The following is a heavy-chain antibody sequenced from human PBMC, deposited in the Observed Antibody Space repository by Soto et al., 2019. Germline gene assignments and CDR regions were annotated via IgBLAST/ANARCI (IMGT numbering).Heavy chain of an antibody. CDR1: GFTFSGYA. CDR2: ISDGGGST. Sequence: GGSLRLSCAASGFTFSGYAMSWVRQAPGEGLEWVSAISDGGGSTYYAGSVKGRFTISRDNSKGTLYLQMNNLRAEDTAVYYCAKTIWGRLWYTFDYWGQGTLVTVSS. CDR3: AKTIWGRLWYTFDY. J-gene: IGHJ4*02. D-gene: IGHD5-18*01. V-gene: IGHV3-23*01.